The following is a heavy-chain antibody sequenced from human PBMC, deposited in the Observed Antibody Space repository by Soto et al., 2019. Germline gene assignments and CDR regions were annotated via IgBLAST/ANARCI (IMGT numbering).Heavy chain of an antibody. J-gene: IGHJ6*02. CDR2: ILHDGSAE. V-gene: IGHV3-30*03. CDR3: ARSRDGYSFYFYYGMDG. CDR1: GFIFTSYG. D-gene: IGHD4-4*01. Sequence: GGSLRLSCAASGFIFTSYGMHWARQAPGKGLEWMALILHDGSAEYYADSVKGRFTISRDSSKNTLYLQMNSLTAEDTAVYYCARSRDGYSFYFYYGMDGWGQGTTVTVSS.